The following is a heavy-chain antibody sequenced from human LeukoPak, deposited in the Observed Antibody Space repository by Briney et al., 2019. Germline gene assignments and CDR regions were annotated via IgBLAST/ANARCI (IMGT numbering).Heavy chain of an antibody. Sequence: GASVKVSCKASGYTFTCYYMHWVRQAPGQGLEWMGWINPNSGGTNYAQKFQGRVTMTRDTSISTAYMELSRLRSDDTAVYYCASQYCSSTSCYAYGYWGQGTLVTVSS. CDR2: INPNSGGT. CDR3: ASQYCSSTSCYAYGY. D-gene: IGHD2-2*01. J-gene: IGHJ4*02. CDR1: GYTFTCYY. V-gene: IGHV1-2*02.